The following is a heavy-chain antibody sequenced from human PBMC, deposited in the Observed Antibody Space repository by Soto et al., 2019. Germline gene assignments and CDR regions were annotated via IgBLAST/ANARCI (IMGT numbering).Heavy chain of an antibody. V-gene: IGHV3-21*01. CDR3: ARDQRAFCSGRNCHSSFDY. CDR1: GFTFSSYN. J-gene: IGHJ4*02. D-gene: IGHD2-15*01. CDR2: ISSSSSYM. Sequence: GSLRLSCAASGFTFSSYNMNWVRQSPGKGLEWVSSISSSSSYMFYADSVKGRFTVSRDNAKNSLVLQMNSLRVEDTAVYYCARDQRAFCSGRNCHSSFDYWGQGALVTVSS.